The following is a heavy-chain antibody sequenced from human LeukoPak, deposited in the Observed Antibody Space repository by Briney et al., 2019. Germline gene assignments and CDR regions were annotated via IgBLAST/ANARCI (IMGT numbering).Heavy chain of an antibody. D-gene: IGHD3-10*02. V-gene: IGHV3-66*01. J-gene: IGHJ6*04. Sequence: GGSLRLSCAASGFTVSSNYMSWVRQAPGKGLEWVSVMYSGGSTYYADSVKGRFTISRDNAKNSLYLQMNSLRAEDTAVYYCAELGITMIGGVWGKGTTVTISS. CDR2: MYSGGST. CDR3: AELGITMIGGV. CDR1: GFTVSSNY.